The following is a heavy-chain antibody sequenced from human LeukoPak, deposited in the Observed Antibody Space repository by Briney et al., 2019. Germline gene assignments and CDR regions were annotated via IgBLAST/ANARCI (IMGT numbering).Heavy chain of an antibody. Sequence: TSETLSLTCTVPGGSISSSNSYWGWIRQPPGKGLEWIGEIYHSGSTNYNPSLKRRVTISVDKSKNQFSLKLSSVTAADTAVYYCARLLSWGYYFDYWGQGTLVTVSS. J-gene: IGHJ4*02. CDR3: ARLLSWGYYFDY. D-gene: IGHD2-15*01. V-gene: IGHV4-39*07. CDR2: IYHSGST. CDR1: GGSISSSNSY.